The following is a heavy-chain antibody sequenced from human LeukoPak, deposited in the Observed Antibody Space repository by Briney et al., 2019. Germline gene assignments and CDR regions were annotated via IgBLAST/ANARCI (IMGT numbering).Heavy chain of an antibody. V-gene: IGHV1-45*02. CDR3: ATTHDYGDYVHAFDI. Sequence: GASVKVSRKASGYTFTYRYLHWVRQAPGQALEWMGWITPFNGSTNYAQKFQDRVTITRDRSMSTAYMELSSLRSEDTAMYYCATTHDYGDYVHAFDIWGQGTMVTVSS. CDR1: GYTFTYRY. D-gene: IGHD4-17*01. J-gene: IGHJ3*02. CDR2: ITPFNGST.